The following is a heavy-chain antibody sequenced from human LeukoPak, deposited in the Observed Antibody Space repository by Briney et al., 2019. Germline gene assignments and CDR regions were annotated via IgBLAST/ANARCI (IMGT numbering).Heavy chain of an antibody. CDR3: ARGVFDY. CDR1: GFTFSSYW. J-gene: IGHJ4*02. V-gene: IGHV3-7*01. Sequence: GGSLRLSCITSGFTFSSYWMGWVRQAPGKGLEWVANIKQDGSEKHYVDSVKGRFTISRDNAKNSLYLQMNSLRAEDTAVYYCARGVFDYWGQGTLVTVSS. CDR2: IKQDGSEK.